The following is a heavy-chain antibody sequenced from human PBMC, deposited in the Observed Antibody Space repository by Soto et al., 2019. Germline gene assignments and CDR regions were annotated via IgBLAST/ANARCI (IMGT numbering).Heavy chain of an antibody. CDR3: APGAAVAGRFDY. D-gene: IGHD6-19*01. CDR1: GGSFSNYY. CDR2: IYYSGST. V-gene: IGHV4-59*01. Sequence: SETLSLTCTVSGGSFSNYYWSWIRQSPGKGLEWIGYIYYSGSTNYNPSLKSRVTISLDTSKNQLSLKLSPVTAADTAVYYCAPGAAVAGRFDYWGQGALVTVSS. J-gene: IGHJ4*02.